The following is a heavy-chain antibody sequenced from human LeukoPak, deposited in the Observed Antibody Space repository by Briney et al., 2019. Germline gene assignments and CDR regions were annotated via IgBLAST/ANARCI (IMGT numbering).Heavy chain of an antibody. CDR3: ARGLDTAMVSWFDP. V-gene: IGHV1-46*01. D-gene: IGHD5-18*01. Sequence: ASVKVSCKASGYTLTSYGINWVRQAPGQGLEWMGIINPSGGSTSYAQKFQGRVTMTRDMSTSTVYMELSSLRSEDTAVYYCARGLDTAMVSWFDPWGQGTLVTVSS. CDR2: INPSGGST. CDR1: GYTLTSYG. J-gene: IGHJ5*02.